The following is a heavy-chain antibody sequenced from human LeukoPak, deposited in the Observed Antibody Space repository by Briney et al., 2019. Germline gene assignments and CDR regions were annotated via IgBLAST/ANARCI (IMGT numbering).Heavy chain of an antibody. CDR2: ISSSSSYI. V-gene: IGHV3-21*01. J-gene: IGHJ4*02. CDR1: GFTFSSYS. CDR3: ARARYGDYYYFDY. Sequence: GGSLRLSCAASGFTFSSYSMNWVHQAPGKGLEWVSSISSSSSYIYYADSVKGRFTISRDNAKNSLYLQMNSLRAEDTAVYYCARARYGDYYYFDYWGQGTLVTVSS. D-gene: IGHD4-17*01.